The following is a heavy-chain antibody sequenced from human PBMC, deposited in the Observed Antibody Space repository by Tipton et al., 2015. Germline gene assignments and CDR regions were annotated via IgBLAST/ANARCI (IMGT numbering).Heavy chain of an antibody. V-gene: IGHV4-59*08. CDR2: IQYSGSA. CDR3: ARSGGYGWDH. D-gene: IGHD1-1*01. Sequence: TLSLTCSVSSDSISKYYWSWIRQPPGKELEWIGYIQYSGSAYYNPSLKSRVTISVDTSKNQFSLKLSSVTAADTAVYYCARSGGYGWDHWGQGTLVTVSS. CDR1: SDSISKYY. J-gene: IGHJ4*02.